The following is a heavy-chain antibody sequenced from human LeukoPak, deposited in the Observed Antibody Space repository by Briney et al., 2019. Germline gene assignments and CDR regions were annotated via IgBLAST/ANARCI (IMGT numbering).Heavy chain of an antibody. V-gene: IGHV4-61*01. CDR2: IYYSGST. Sequence: SETLSLTCTVSGGSISTSNYFWTWIRQPPGKGLEWIGYIYYSGSTNYNPSLKSRVTISVDTSKNQFSLKLSSVTAADTAVYYCASMSGSYLNAFDIWGQGTMVTVSS. CDR1: GGSISTSNYF. CDR3: ASMSGSYLNAFDI. J-gene: IGHJ3*02. D-gene: IGHD1-26*01.